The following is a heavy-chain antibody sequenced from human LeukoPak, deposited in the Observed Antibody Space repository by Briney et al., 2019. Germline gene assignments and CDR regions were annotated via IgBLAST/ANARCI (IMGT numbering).Heavy chain of an antibody. Sequence: GGSLRLSCAASGFTFSGSWMHWVRQAPGKGLVWVSRIKGDGIETNYADSVKGRFTISRDNSKNTLYLQMNSLRAEDTAVYYCAKAVATYYYDSSGYYYFDYWGQGTLVTVSS. J-gene: IGHJ4*02. CDR3: AKAVATYYYDSSGYYYFDY. CDR2: IKGDGIET. D-gene: IGHD3-22*01. V-gene: IGHV3-74*01. CDR1: GFTFSGSW.